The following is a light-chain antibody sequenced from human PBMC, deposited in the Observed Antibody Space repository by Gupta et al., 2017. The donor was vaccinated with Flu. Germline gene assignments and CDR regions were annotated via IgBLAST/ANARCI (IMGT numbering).Light chain of an antibody. CDR1: QRLLHSNGYNY. CDR3: MQYLKTRT. Sequence: DIVMTQSPLSLPVTPGEPASISCRSSQRLLHSNGYNYLEWYLQKPGQSPQLLIYVGSKRACGVPDRFSGSGSGKDFTLKSSRVEDEDVGVYYCMQYLKTRTFGQGTKVEIK. J-gene: IGKJ1*01. CDR2: VGS. V-gene: IGKV2-28*01.